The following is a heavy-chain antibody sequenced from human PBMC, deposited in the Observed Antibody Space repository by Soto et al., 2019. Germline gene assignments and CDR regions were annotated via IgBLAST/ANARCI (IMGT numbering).Heavy chain of an antibody. CDR1: GGFLSSLY. CDR3: ARGGWSMDV. D-gene: IGHD2-15*01. CDR2: IHYSGST. J-gene: IGHJ6*02. V-gene: IGHV4-59*11. Sequence: ASEDLSLPCTISGGFLSSLYWSWVRQPPGKGLEWIGYIHYSGSTNYNPSLKSRVTILVDTSKNQFSLRLSSVTAADTAVYYCARGGWSMDVWGQGTTVTVSS.